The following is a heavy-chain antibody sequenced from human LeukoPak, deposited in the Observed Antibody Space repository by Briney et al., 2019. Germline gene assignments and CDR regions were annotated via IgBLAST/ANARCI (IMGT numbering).Heavy chain of an antibody. CDR3: TRPHNGDYDGWYFDL. V-gene: IGHV3-73*01. CDR2: IRSKADSYAT. CDR1: GFTFSGSA. D-gene: IGHD4-17*01. J-gene: IGHJ2*01. Sequence: GGSLRLSCAASGFTFSGSAMHWVRQASGKGLEWVGHIRSKADSYATAYAASVKGRSAISRDDSKSTAYLQMKSLKTEDTAVYYCTRPHNGDYDGWYFDLRGRGTLVTVSS.